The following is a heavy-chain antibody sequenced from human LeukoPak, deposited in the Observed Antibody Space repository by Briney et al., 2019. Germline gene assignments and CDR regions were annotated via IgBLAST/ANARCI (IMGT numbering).Heavy chain of an antibody. CDR1: GGTFSSYA. V-gene: IGHV1-69*04. J-gene: IGHJ4*02. CDR3: ARSLLDYYDSSGYPDY. CDR2: IIPILGIA. Sequence: SVKVSCKASGGTFSSYAISWVRQAPGQGLEWMGRIIPILGIANYAQKLQGRVTMTTDTSTSTAYMELRSLRSDDTAVYYCARSLLDYYDSSGYPDYWGQGTLVTVSS. D-gene: IGHD3-22*01.